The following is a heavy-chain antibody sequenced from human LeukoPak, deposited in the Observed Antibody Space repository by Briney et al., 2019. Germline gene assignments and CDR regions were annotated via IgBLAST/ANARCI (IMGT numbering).Heavy chain of an antibody. CDR3: ATGLTYCGGDCYSFQS. CDR2: IYFSGST. J-gene: IGHJ5*02. V-gene: IGHV4-39*07. Sequence: SETLSPTCTLSGDSIRNSNYYWAWIRQPPGKGLEWIGSIYFSGSTYFDPSLKSRATISVDTSKNQFSLKLNSVTAADTAVFYCATGLTYCGGDCYSFQSWGQGTLVTVSS. CDR1: GDSIRNSNYY. D-gene: IGHD2-21*02.